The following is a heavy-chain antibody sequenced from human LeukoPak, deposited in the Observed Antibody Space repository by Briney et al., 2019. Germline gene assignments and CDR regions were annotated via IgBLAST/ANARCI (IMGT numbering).Heavy chain of an antibody. CDR2: IYTSGGT. CDR1: GGPISSYY. V-gene: IGHV4-4*07. Sequence: SETLSLTCTVSGGPISSYYWSWIRQPAGKGLEWIGRIYTSGGTNYNPSLKSRVTMSVDTSKNQFSLKLSSVTAADTAVYYCAREVNSTTWRPLDYWGQGTLVTVSS. D-gene: IGHD6-13*01. CDR3: AREVNSTTWRPLDY. J-gene: IGHJ4*02.